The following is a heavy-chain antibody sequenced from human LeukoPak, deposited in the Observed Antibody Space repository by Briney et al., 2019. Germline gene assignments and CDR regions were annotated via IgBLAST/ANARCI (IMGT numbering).Heavy chain of an antibody. CDR2: IYPGDSDT. CDR3: ARSSYYGDILPFDY. V-gene: IGHV5-51*01. D-gene: IGHD3-10*01. Sequence: GGSLKISCKGSGYTFTNYWIGWVRQMPGKGLECMGIIYPGDSDTRYSPSFQGQVTISADKSISTAYLQWSGLRASDTAMYYCARSSYYGDILPFDYWGQGTLVTVSS. CDR1: GYTFTNYW. J-gene: IGHJ4*02.